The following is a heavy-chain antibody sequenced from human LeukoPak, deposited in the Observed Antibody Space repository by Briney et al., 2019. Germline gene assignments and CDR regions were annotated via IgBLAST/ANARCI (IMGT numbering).Heavy chain of an antibody. D-gene: IGHD3-9*01. J-gene: IGHJ4*02. Sequence: GGSLRLSCAASGFIFSRYWMSWVRQAPGKGLEWVANIKQDGGQIYYVDSVKGRFTISRDNAKNSLYPQMSTLRAEDTAVYYCATHDFLTGYPYFDYWGQGTLVTVSS. V-gene: IGHV3-7*01. CDR2: IKQDGGQI. CDR1: GFIFSRYW. CDR3: ATHDFLTGYPYFDY.